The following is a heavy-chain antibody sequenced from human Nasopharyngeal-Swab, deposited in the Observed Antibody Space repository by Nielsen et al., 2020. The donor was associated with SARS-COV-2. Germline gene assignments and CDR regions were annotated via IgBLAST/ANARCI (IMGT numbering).Heavy chain of an antibody. CDR3: ASRDYGVVVGGY. D-gene: IGHD4-17*01. J-gene: IGHJ4*02. CDR1: GGSISSYY. Sequence: SETLSLTCTVSGGSISSYYWSWIRQPPGKGLEWIGEINHSGSTNYNPSLKSRVTISVDTSKNQFSLKLSPVTAADTAVYYCASRDYGVVVGGYWGQGTLVTVSS. CDR2: INHSGST. V-gene: IGHV4-34*01.